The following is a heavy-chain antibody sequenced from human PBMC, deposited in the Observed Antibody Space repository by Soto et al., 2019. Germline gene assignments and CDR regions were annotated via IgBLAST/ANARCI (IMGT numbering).Heavy chain of an antibody. Sequence: GGSLRLSCAASGFTFSSYSMNWVRQAPGKGLEWVSYISSSSSTIYYADSVKGRFTISRDNAKNSLYLQMNSLRAEDTAVYYFARDIVVVPADKYFDYWGQGTLVTVSS. CDR3: ARDIVVVPADKYFDY. V-gene: IGHV3-48*01. CDR2: ISSSSSTI. J-gene: IGHJ4*02. CDR1: GFTFSSYS. D-gene: IGHD2-2*01.